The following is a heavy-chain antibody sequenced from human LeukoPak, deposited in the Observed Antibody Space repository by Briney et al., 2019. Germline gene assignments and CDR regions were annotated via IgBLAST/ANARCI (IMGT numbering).Heavy chain of an antibody. CDR2: IIPIFGTA. V-gene: IGHV1-69*05. J-gene: IGHJ3*02. D-gene: IGHD2-2*02. Sequence: ASVKVSCKASGGTFSSYAISWVRQAPGQGLEWMGGIIPIFGTANYAQKFQGRVTITTDESTSTAYMELSSLRSEDTAVYYCAILLLGYCSSTSCYNPDRSVSNSAFDIWGQGTMVTVSS. CDR3: AILLLGYCSSTSCYNPDRSVSNSAFDI. CDR1: GGTFSSYA.